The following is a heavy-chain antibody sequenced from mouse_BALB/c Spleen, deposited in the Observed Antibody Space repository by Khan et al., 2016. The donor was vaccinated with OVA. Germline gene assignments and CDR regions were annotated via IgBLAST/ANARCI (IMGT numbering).Heavy chain of an antibody. CDR1: GYSFTSYY. D-gene: IGHD2-1*01. J-gene: IGHJ2*01. CDR2: IDPFNGGT. CDR3: VRYGTDY. V-gene: IGHV1S135*01. Sequence: VQLQQSGPELMKPGASVKISCKASGYSFTSYYIHWMKQSHGKSLEWIGCIDPFNGGTSYNQKFKGKATLTVDNSSSTAYMHLSSLTSEDSAVYYCVRYGTDYWGQGTTLTVSS.